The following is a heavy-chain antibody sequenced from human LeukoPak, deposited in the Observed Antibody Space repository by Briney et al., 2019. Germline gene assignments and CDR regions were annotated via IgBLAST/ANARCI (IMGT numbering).Heavy chain of an antibody. V-gene: IGHV4-59*01. CDR1: GGSISGFY. CDR3: ARGLIATSNTGPFDP. CDR2: IYYSGTT. D-gene: IGHD2-8*01. J-gene: IGHJ5*02. Sequence: KPSETLSLTCSVSGGSISGFYWNWIRLPPGKGLEWVGYIYYSGTTSYNPSLKSRVTISVDTSKNRFSLQLSSVTAADTAVYYCARGLIATSNTGPFDPWGQGTLVTVSS.